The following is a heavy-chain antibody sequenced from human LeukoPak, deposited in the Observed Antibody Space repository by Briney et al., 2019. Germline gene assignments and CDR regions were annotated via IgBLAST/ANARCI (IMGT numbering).Heavy chain of an antibody. J-gene: IGHJ4*02. CDR3: ARGNYYGQDY. V-gene: IGHV3-23*01. D-gene: IGHD3-10*01. CDR2: ISGSDGDT. Sequence: GGSLRLSCTASGFSISRYTMSWVRQAPGKGLEWVSSISGSDGDTFHADSVKGRFTISRDNAKNTLYLQMNSLRAEDTAVYYCARGNYYGQDYWGQGTLVTVSS. CDR1: GFSISRYT.